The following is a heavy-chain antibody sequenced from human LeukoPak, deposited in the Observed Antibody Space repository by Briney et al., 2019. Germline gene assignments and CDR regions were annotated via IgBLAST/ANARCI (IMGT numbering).Heavy chain of an antibody. D-gene: IGHD7-27*01. Sequence: GGSLRLSCAASGFTFSNYAMHWVRQAPGKGLQWVAVIAHDSQIQLYAESVKGRFTISKDDSKNTLSLQMNDLKPEDTAVYYCARDPYWGVPDYLDNWGQGTLVTVSS. CDR3: ARDPYWGVPDYLDN. CDR2: IAHDSQIQ. V-gene: IGHV3-30*04. CDR1: GFTFSNYA. J-gene: IGHJ4*02.